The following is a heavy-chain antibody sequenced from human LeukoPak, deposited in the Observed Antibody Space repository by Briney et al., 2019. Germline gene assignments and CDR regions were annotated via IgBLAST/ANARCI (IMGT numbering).Heavy chain of an antibody. CDR3: ARGIGAAGDAFDI. CDR2: IYYTGST. V-gene: IGHV4-59*01. D-gene: IGHD6-13*01. J-gene: IGHJ3*02. Sequence: SETLSLTCTVSGGSISSFYWSWIRQPPGKGLEWIGYIYYTGSTNDNPSLKSRVTISVDTSKNQFSLKLSSVTAADTAAYYCARGIGAAGDAFDIWGQGTMVTVSS. CDR1: GGSISSFY.